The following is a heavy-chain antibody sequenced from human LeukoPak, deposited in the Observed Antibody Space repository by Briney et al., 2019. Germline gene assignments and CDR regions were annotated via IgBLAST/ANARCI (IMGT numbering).Heavy chain of an antibody. CDR2: IYTSRST. CDR3: ARDASPEWLVRVCPPY. J-gene: IGHJ4*02. D-gene: IGHD6-19*01. V-gene: IGHV4-4*07. Sequence: KPSETLSLTCTVSGGSISSYYWSWIRQPAGEGLEWIGHIYTSRSTNYHHSLKSRVTISADTTTNQFSLKLSSATAADTAVYYCARDASPEWLVRVCPPYWGQGTLVTVSS. CDR1: GGSISSYY.